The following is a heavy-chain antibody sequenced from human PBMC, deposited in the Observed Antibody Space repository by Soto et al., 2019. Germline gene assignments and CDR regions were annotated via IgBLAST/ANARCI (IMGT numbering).Heavy chain of an antibody. CDR2: INHSGST. CDR3: ARGGRGYSFGYIDY. D-gene: IGHD5-18*01. J-gene: IGHJ4*02. CDR1: GGSFSGYS. V-gene: IGHV4-34*01. Sequence: PSETLSRTCAVYGGSFSGYSWSWIRQPPGKGLEWIGEINHSGSTNYNPSLKSRVTISIDTSKNQFSLKLSSVTAADTAVYYCARGGRGYSFGYIDYWGQGTLVTVSS.